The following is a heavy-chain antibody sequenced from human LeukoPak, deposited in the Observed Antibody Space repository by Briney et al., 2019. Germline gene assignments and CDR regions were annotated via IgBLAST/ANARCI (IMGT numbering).Heavy chain of an antibody. V-gene: IGHV4-39*07. J-gene: IGHJ6*03. Sequence: SETLSLTCTVSGGSISSSSYYWGWIRQPPGKGLEWIGSIYYSGSTYYNPSLKSRVAISVDTSKNQFSLKLSSVTAADTAVYYFARVEGELLWDYYYYMDVWGKGTTVTVSS. D-gene: IGHD1-26*01. CDR2: IYYSGST. CDR3: ARVEGELLWDYYYYMDV. CDR1: GGSISSSSYY.